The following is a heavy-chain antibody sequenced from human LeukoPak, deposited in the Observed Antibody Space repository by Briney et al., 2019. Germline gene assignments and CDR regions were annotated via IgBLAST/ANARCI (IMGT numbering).Heavy chain of an antibody. CDR3: ARHRIGYSYGIDY. CDR2: IYYSGST. Sequence: PSETLSLTCTVSGGSISSSSYYWGWIRQPPGKGLEWIGSIYYSGSTYYNPSLKSRVTISVDTSKNQFSLKLSSVTAADTAVYYCARHRIGYSYGIDYWGQETLVTVSS. CDR1: GGSISSSSYY. V-gene: IGHV4-39*01. D-gene: IGHD5-18*01. J-gene: IGHJ4*02.